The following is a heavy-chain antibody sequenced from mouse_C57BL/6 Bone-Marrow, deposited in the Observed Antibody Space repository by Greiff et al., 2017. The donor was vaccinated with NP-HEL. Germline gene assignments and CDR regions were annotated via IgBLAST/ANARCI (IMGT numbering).Heavy chain of an antibody. CDR3: ARGYYDYDDAMDY. CDR1: GYTFTDYY. D-gene: IGHD2-4*01. Sequence: VMLVESGAELVRPGASVKLSCKASGYTFTDYYINWVKQRPGQGLEWIARIYPGSGNTYYNEKFKGKATLTAEKSSSTAYMQLSSLTSEDSAVYFCARGYYDYDDAMDYWGQGTSVTVSS. J-gene: IGHJ4*01. V-gene: IGHV1-76*01. CDR2: IYPGSGNT.